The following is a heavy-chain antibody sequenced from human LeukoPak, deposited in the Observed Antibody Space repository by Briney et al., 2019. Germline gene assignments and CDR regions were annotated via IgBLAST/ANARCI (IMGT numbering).Heavy chain of an antibody. Sequence: ASVKVSCKVSGYTLTELSMHWVRQAPGKGLEWMGGFDPEDGETIYAQKFQGRVTMTEDTSTDTAYMELSSLRSEDTAVYYRATQTPDILTGYYYYGMDVWGQGTTVTVSS. CDR1: GYTLTELS. V-gene: IGHV1-24*01. CDR2: FDPEDGET. J-gene: IGHJ6*02. CDR3: ATQTPDILTGYYYYGMDV. D-gene: IGHD3-9*01.